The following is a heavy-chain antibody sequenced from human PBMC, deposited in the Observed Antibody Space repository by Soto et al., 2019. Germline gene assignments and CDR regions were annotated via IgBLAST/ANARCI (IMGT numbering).Heavy chain of an antibody. D-gene: IGHD5-12*01. Sequence: QVQLVQSGAEVKKPGSSVKVSCKTSGDIFSGYSISWVRQAPGQGLEWMGGIIPIFGTTNYAQRFHGRVTITADNSTSTVYMELYSLKSEDTAVYYWARDLGSGYDPGDYWGQGTLVTVSS. CDR3: ARDLGSGYDPGDY. CDR1: GDIFSGYS. J-gene: IGHJ4*02. CDR2: IIPIFGTT. V-gene: IGHV1-69*14.